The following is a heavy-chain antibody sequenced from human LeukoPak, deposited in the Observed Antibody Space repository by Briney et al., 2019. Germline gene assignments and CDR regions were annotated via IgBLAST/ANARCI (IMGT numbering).Heavy chain of an antibody. CDR2: ISSSGSTI. CDR1: GFTFSSYE. CDR3: AREGGRGSFFDY. Sequence: AGSLRLSCAASGFTFSSYEMNWVRQAPGKGLEWASYISSSGSTIYYADSVKGRFTISRDNAKNSLYLQMNSLRAEDTAVYYCAREGGRGSFFDYWGQGTLVTVPS. V-gene: IGHV3-48*03. D-gene: IGHD1-26*01. J-gene: IGHJ4*02.